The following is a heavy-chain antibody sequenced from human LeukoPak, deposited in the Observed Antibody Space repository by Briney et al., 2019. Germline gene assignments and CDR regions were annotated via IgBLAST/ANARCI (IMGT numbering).Heavy chain of an antibody. CDR3: ARGYCSGGSCLDY. CDR1: GFTFSSEA. D-gene: IGHD2-15*01. Sequence: PGGSLRLSCAVSGFTFSSEAMGWVRQLPGGGLEWVSSISSSSSYIYYADSVKGRFTISRDNAKNSLYLQMNSLRAEDTAVYYCARGYCSGGSCLDYWGQGTLVTVSS. CDR2: ISSSSSYI. V-gene: IGHV3-21*01. J-gene: IGHJ4*02.